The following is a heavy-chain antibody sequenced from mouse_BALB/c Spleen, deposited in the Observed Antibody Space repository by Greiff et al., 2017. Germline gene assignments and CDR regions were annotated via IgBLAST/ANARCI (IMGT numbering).Heavy chain of an antibody. D-gene: IGHD1-1*01. CDR1: GYSITSDYA. J-gene: IGHJ3*01. Sequence: VQLQQSGPGLVKPSQSLSLTCTVTGYSITSDYAWNWIRQFPGNKLEWMGYISYSGSTSYNPSLKSRISITRDTSKNQFFLQLNSVTTEDTATYYCARRYYYGSSYVAWFAYWGQGTLVTVSA. CDR3: ARRYYYGSSYVAWFAY. V-gene: IGHV3-2*02. CDR2: ISYSGST.